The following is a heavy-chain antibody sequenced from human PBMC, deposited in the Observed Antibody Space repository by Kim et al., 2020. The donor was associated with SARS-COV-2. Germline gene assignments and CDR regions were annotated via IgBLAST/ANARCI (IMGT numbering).Heavy chain of an antibody. D-gene: IGHD3-16*01. Sequence: GGSLRLSCVASGFTFSSYWMHWVRQAPGKGLVWVSRVNSDGSSISYADSVKGRFTISRDNARNTLYLQMNSLRAEDTAVYYCASLSTVSVWDNYYYCG. CDR1: GFTFSSYW. CDR3: ASLSTVSVWDNYYYCG. V-gene: IGHV3-74*01. CDR2: VNSDGSSI. J-gene: IGHJ6*01.